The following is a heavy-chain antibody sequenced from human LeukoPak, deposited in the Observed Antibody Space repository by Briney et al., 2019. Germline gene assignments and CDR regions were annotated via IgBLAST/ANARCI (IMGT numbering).Heavy chain of an antibody. CDR1: GFTFSSYS. J-gene: IGHJ4*02. Sequence: GGSLRLSCAASGFTFSSYSMNWVRQAPGKGLEWVSSISSSSSYIYYADSVKGRFTISRDNAKNSLYLQMNSLRAEDTAVYYCATYLNYCGGDCYSGGFGYWGQGTLVTVSS. CDR2: ISSSSSYI. V-gene: IGHV3-21*04. CDR3: ATYLNYCGGDCYSGGFGY. D-gene: IGHD2-21*02.